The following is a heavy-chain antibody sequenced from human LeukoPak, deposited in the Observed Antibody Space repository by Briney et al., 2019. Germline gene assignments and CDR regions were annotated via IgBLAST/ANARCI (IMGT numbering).Heavy chain of an antibody. CDR2: IRYDGSNK. Sequence: SGGSLRLSCAASGFTFSSYGMHWVRQAPGKGLEWLAFIRYDGSNKYYADSVKGRFTISRDNSKNTLYLQMNSLRAEDTAVYYCATSYSSSWTNDYWGQGTLVTVSS. CDR3: ATSYSSSWTNDY. J-gene: IGHJ4*02. D-gene: IGHD6-13*01. V-gene: IGHV3-30*02. CDR1: GFTFSSYG.